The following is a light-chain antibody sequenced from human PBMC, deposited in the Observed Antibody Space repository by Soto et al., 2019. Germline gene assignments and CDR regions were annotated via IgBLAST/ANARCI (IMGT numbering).Light chain of an antibody. V-gene: IGLV2-18*01. CDR3: SLYTSSSTVA. J-gene: IGLJ2*01. Sequence: QSALTQPPSVSGSPGQSVTIPCTATSSDVGSYNRVSWYQQPPGTPPELIIYEVSNRPSGVPDRFSGSKSGNTASLTISGLQAEDEADYYCSLYTSSSTVAFGGGTKVTVL. CDR1: SSDVGSYNR. CDR2: EVS.